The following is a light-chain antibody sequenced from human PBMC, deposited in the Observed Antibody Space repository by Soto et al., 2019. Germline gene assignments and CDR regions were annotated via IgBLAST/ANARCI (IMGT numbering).Light chain of an antibody. CDR1: SSDVGGSNY. J-gene: IGLJ1*01. Sequence: QPVLTQPASVSGYPGQSITISCTGTSSDVGGSNYVSWYRQYPGKVPKLLIHEVTNRPSGVSNRFSGSKSGNTASLTISGLQAEDEADYFCTSSTTDSLYVFGTGTQLTVL. V-gene: IGLV2-14*01. CDR2: EVT. CDR3: TSSTTDSLYV.